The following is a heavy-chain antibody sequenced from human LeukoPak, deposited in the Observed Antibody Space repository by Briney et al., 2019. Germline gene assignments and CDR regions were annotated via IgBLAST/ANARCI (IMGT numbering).Heavy chain of an antibody. D-gene: IGHD1-26*01. V-gene: IGHV3-33*01. Sequence: GRSLRLSCAASGFTFSGYGMHWVRQAPGKGLEWVAVIWYDGSNKYYADSVKGRFTISRDNSKNTLYLQMNSLRAEDTAVYYCARDIVGATTGYWGQGTLVTVSS. CDR2: IWYDGSNK. CDR1: GFTFSGYG. CDR3: ARDIVGATTGY. J-gene: IGHJ4*02.